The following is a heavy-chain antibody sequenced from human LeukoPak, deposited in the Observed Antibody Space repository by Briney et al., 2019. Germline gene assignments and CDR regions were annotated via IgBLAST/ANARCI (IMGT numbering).Heavy chain of an antibody. CDR2: IYINAGTT. J-gene: IGHJ4*02. Sequence: PGGSLRLSCAASGFSVTSNHMNWVRQTPGKGLELVSIIYINAGTTHYPDSVKGRFIISRDNSQNTVYLQMNDLRADDSAVYYCARDGSNFYFDYWGQGALVTVSS. CDR1: GFSVTSNH. CDR3: ARDGSNFYFDY. D-gene: IGHD1-1*01. V-gene: IGHV3-66*01.